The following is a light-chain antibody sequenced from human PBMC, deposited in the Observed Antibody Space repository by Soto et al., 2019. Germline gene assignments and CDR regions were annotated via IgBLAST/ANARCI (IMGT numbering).Light chain of an antibody. V-gene: IGKV1-13*02. CDR3: QQFNSDPHL. Sequence: AIQLSQSPSFLSASVGDRVTITCRASQGIMNALAWYQQKPGKPPRLLIYDASILERGVPSRFSGSGSGTEFTLTLSSLQPEDFATYYCQQFNSDPHLFGPGTTVDI. CDR1: QGIMNA. J-gene: IGKJ3*01. CDR2: DAS.